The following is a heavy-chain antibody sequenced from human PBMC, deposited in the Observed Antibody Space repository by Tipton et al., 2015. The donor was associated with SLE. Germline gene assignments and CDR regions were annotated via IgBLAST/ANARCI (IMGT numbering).Heavy chain of an antibody. CDR3: AREWGDAFDI. CDR2: IYYSGSI. Sequence: TLSLTCTVSGGSISSHYWSWIRQPPGKGLEWIGYIYYSGSINYNPSPKSRVTISVDTSKNQFSLKLSSVTAADTAVYYCAREWGDAFDIWGQGTMVTVSS. D-gene: IGHD3-16*01. CDR1: GGSISSHY. J-gene: IGHJ3*02. V-gene: IGHV4-59*11.